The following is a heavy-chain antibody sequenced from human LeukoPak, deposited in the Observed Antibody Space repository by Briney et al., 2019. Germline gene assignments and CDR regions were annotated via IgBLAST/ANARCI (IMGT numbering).Heavy chain of an antibody. D-gene: IGHD3-22*01. V-gene: IGHV3-49*04. Sequence: PGGSLRLSCTASGXTFGDYAMSWVRQAPGKGLEWVSFIRSKAYGGTTEYAASVKGRFTISRDDSKSIAYLQMNSLKTEDTAVYYCRGDSSGYYSDYGMDVWGQGTTVTVSS. CDR1: GXTFGDYA. J-gene: IGHJ6*02. CDR3: RGDSSGYYSDYGMDV. CDR2: IRSKAYGGTT.